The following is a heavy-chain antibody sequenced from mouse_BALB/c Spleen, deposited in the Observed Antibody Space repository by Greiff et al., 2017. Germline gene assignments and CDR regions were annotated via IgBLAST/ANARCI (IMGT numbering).Heavy chain of an antibody. CDR1: GYAFSSYW. CDR2: IYPGDGDT. V-gene: IGHV1-80*01. D-gene: IGHD1-1*01. Sequence: VQLQESGAELVRPGSSVKISCKASGYAFSSYWMNWVKQRPGQGLEWIGQIYPGDGDTNYNGKFKGKATLTADKSSSTAYMQLSSLTSEDSAVYFCSRTYYHRSSYFDYRGQGTTLTVSS. J-gene: IGHJ2*01. CDR3: SRTYYHRSSYFDY.